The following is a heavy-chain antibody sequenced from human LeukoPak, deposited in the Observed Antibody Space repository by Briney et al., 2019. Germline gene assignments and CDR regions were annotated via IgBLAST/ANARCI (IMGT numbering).Heavy chain of an antibody. D-gene: IGHD4-17*01. CDR3: ARENDYGDYELDP. CDR2: ISSSSSYI. CDR1: GFTFSSYS. Sequence: GGSLRLSCAASGFTFSSYSMNWVRQAPGKGLEYVSPISSSSSYIYYADSVKGRFTISRDNAKSSLYMQMNSLRAEDTAVYYCARENDYGDYELDPWGQGTLVTVSS. J-gene: IGHJ5*02. V-gene: IGHV3-21*01.